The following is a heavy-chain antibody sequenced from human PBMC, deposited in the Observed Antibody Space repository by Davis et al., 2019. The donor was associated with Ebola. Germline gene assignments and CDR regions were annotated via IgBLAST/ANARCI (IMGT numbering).Heavy chain of an antibody. CDR1: GYSFADFW. Sequence: GESLKISCQGFGYSFADFWVAWVRQMPGKGLEWMAIIYPGDSETIYRPSFPGQFTISADKSINTAYLQWSSLKASHTAMYYCARLSLRASPFDSWGQGTLVTVSS. V-gene: IGHV5-51*01. CDR2: IYPGDSET. CDR3: ARLSLRASPFDS. J-gene: IGHJ5*01.